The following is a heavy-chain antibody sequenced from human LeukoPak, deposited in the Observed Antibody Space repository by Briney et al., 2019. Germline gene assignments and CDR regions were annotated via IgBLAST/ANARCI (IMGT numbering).Heavy chain of an antibody. J-gene: IGHJ4*02. D-gene: IGHD3-22*01. Sequence: PGGSLRLSCAASGFTFSSYAMSWVRQAPGKGLEWVSAISGSGGSTYYADSVKGRFTISRDNSKNTLYLQMNSLRAEDTAVYYCAKGDYDSSGYYPVWYYFDYWGQGTLVTVSS. CDR1: GFTFSSYA. CDR3: AKGDYDSSGYYPVWYYFDY. V-gene: IGHV3-23*01. CDR2: ISGSGGST.